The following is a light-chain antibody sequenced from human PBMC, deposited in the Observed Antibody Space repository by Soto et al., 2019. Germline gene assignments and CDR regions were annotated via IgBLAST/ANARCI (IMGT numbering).Light chain of an antibody. CDR1: NSNIEDNY. V-gene: IGLV1-47*01. J-gene: IGLJ3*02. CDR2: KNN. CDR3: AARLSSLSRSWV. Sequence: QSVLTQPPSASGTPGQRVTISCSGSNSNIEDNYVYWYQQLPGTAPKLLIYKNNQRPSGVPDRFSGSRSGTSASLVISGLRSADEADYYCAARLSSLSRSWVFGGGTKLTVL.